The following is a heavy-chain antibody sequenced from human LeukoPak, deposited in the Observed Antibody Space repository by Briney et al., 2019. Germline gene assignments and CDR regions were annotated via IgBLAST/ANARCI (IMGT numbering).Heavy chain of an antibody. V-gene: IGHV3-48*02. Sequence: GWSLRLSCAASGFSFSYYDMNWVRQAPGKGLEWISYISSSSTIIYYAHSVKGRFTISRDNAKNSLFLQMDSLRDEDTAVYYCARYDYWGQGTLVTVSS. CDR2: ISSSSTII. J-gene: IGHJ4*02. CDR3: ARYDY. CDR1: GFSFSYYD.